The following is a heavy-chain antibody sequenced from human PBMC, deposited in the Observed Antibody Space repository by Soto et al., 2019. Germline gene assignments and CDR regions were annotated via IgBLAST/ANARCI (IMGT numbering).Heavy chain of an antibody. D-gene: IGHD3-3*01. CDR2: IYPGDSDT. J-gene: IGHJ4*02. CDR3: ARGGVSTRTFDY. CDR1: GYTFTDYW. Sequence: PRESLKISCKGSGYTFTDYWIGWVRQLPGKGLEWMGIIYPGDSDTRYRPSFQGQVTISADKSISSAYLQWSSLRASDTAMYYCARGGVSTRTFDYWGQGTPVTAPQ. V-gene: IGHV5-51*01.